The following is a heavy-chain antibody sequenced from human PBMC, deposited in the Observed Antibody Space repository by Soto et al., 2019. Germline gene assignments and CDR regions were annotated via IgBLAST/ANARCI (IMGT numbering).Heavy chain of an antibody. D-gene: IGHD1-26*01. J-gene: IGHJ4*02. CDR2: ISYDGSNK. Sequence: GGSLRLSCAASGFTFSSYGMHWVRQAPGKGLEWVAVISYDGSNKYYADSVKGRFTISRDNSKNTLYLQMNSLRAEDTAVYYCASGALPYSGSYHYFDYWGQGTLVTVSS. CDR3: ASGALPYSGSYHYFDY. CDR1: GFTFSSYG. V-gene: IGHV3-30*03.